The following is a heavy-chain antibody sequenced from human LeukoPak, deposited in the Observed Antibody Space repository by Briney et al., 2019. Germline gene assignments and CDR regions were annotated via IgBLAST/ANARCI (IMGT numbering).Heavy chain of an antibody. D-gene: IGHD6-13*01. J-gene: IGHJ4*02. CDR3: ARHNSSSTYYFDY. V-gene: IGHV4-61*01. CDR1: GDSVSSDTSY. CDR2: IYYSGST. Sequence: PSQTLSLTCTVSGDSVSSDTSYWSWIRQPPGKGLEWIGYIYYSGSTNYNPSLKSRVTISVDTSKNQFSLKLSSVTAADTAVYYCARHNSSSTYYFDYWGQGTLVTVSS.